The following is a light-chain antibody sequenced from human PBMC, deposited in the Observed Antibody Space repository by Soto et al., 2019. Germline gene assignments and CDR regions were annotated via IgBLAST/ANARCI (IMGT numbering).Light chain of an antibody. V-gene: IGKV1-5*03. CDR3: QQYKTYPWT. CDR2: KAS. CDR1: QSISSW. J-gene: IGKJ1*01. Sequence: DIQMTQSPSTLSASVGDRVTITCRASQSISSWLAWYQQKPGRAPKLLIYKASGLESGVPSRFSGSGSGTEFTLTISSLQPDDFATYSCQQYKTYPWTFGQGTKV.